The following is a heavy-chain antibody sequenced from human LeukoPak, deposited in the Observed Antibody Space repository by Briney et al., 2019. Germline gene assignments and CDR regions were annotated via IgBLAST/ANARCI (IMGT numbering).Heavy chain of an antibody. J-gene: IGHJ4*02. V-gene: IGHV3-23*01. Sequence: PGGSLRLSCAASGFTFGSYAMSWVRQAPGKGLEWVSAISGSGGSTYYADSVKGRFTISRDNSKNTLYLQMNSLRAEDTAVYYCAKGSYYYDSSGYEWGQGTLVTVSS. CDR3: AKGSYYYDSSGYE. CDR2: ISGSGGST. CDR1: GFTFGSYA. D-gene: IGHD3-22*01.